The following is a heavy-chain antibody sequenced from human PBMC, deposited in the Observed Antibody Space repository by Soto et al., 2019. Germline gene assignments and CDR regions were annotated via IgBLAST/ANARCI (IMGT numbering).Heavy chain of an antibody. CDR3: ARQATTPANWFDP. Sequence: SQTLSLTCVISGDSVSNNNAAWNWIRQSPSRGLEWLGRTYYRSKWYNDYAVSVKSRITINPDTSKNQFSLHLNSVTPEDTAVYYCARQATTPANWFDPWGQGTLVTVSS. CDR2: TYYRSKWYN. J-gene: IGHJ5*02. D-gene: IGHD1-7*01. V-gene: IGHV6-1*01. CDR1: GDSVSNNNAA.